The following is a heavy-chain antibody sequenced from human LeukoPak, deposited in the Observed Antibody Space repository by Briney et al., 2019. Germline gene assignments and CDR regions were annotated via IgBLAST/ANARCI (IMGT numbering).Heavy chain of an antibody. Sequence: ASVKVSCKASGGTFSSYAISWVRQAPGQGLEWMGGIIPIFGAANYAQKFQGRVTITADKSTSTAYMELSSLRSEDTAVYYCATIIGPSYYDSSGYMTWGQGTLVTVSS. J-gene: IGHJ5*02. V-gene: IGHV1-69*06. CDR1: GGTFSSYA. CDR3: ATIIGPSYYDSSGYMT. D-gene: IGHD3-22*01. CDR2: IIPIFGAA.